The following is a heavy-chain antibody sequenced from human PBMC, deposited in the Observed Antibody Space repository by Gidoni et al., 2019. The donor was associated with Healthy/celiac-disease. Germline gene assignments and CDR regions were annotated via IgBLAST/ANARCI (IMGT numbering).Heavy chain of an antibody. V-gene: IGHV2-70*04. Sequence: QVTLKESGPALVKPKQTLPLTCTFSGFSLSTSGMRVRWIRQPPGKALEWLARSDWDDDKFYSTSLKTRLTISKDTSKNQVVLTMTNMDPVDTATYYCARIRSGYFDYWGQGTRVTVSS. J-gene: IGHJ4*02. CDR2: SDWDDDK. CDR1: GFSLSTSGMR. CDR3: ARIRSGYFDY.